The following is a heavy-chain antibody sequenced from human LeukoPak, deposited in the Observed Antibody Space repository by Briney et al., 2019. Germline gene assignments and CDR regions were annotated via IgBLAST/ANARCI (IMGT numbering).Heavy chain of an antibody. CDR1: GFIFSNYA. D-gene: IGHD2-8*01. V-gene: IGHV3-23*01. CDR3: AKDRSWVNDECHGDFDY. J-gene: IGHJ4*02. Sequence: GGSLRLSCAASGFIFSNYAMSLGRQAPGKGLEWVSTISGSGGSTHYADSVKGRFTISRDNSNNTVYLQMNSLRAEDTAVYYCAKDRSWVNDECHGDFDYWGQGTLVTVSS. CDR2: ISGSGGST.